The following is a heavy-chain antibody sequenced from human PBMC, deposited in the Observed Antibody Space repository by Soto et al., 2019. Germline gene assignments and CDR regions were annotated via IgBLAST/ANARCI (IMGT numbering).Heavy chain of an antibody. D-gene: IGHD2-8*01. V-gene: IGHV1-18*01. Sequence: QVQLVQSGAEVKKPGASVKVSCKASGYTFTSYGISWVRQAPGQGLEWMGWISAYNGNTNYAQKLQGRVTMTTDTXXXXXXXXXXXXXXXXXXXXXXXXXXXXCTNGVCSFYGMDVWGQGTTVTV. CDR2: ISAYNGNT. CDR3: XXXXXXCTNGVCSFYGMDV. J-gene: IGHJ6*02. CDR1: GYTFTSYG.